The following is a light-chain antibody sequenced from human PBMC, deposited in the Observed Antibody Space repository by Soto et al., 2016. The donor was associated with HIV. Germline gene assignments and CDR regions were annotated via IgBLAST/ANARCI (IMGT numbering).Light chain of an antibody. V-gene: IGKV2-28*01. CDR1: QSLLHSNGYTY. CDR3: MQGIHLPYT. J-gene: IGKJ2*01. CDR2: LGS. Sequence: DIVMTQSPLSLPVTPGEPASISCRSSQSLLHSNGYTYLDWYLQKPGQSPQLLIYLGSNRASGVPDRFSGSGSGTDFTLKISRVEAEDVGVYYCMQGIHLPYTFGQGT.